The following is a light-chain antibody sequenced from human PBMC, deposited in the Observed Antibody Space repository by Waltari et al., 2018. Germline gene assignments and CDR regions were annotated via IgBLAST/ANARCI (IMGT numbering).Light chain of an antibody. V-gene: IGKV2-28*01. CDR3: MQALQTPLT. J-gene: IGKJ4*01. Sequence: DIVMTQSPLSLPVTPGEPASISCRSSQSLLHSNGYNYLDWYLQKPGQSPQLLIYLGSNRASGVPDRFSGSGSGTDFTLKISRVEAEDVGVYYCMQALQTPLTFGRGTKVEIK. CDR2: LGS. CDR1: QSLLHSNGYNY.